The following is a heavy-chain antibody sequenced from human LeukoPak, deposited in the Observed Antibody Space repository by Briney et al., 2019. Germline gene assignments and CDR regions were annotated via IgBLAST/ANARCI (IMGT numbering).Heavy chain of an antibody. V-gene: IGHV3-23*01. CDR3: AKGVEGYFDY. CDR1: GFIFTNYA. Sequence: AGGSLRLSCAAPGFIFTNYAMSWVRQAPGKGLEWVSAISGSGGSTYYADSVKGRFTISRDNSKNTLYLQMNSLRAEDTAVYYCAKGVEGYFDYWGQGTLVTVST. CDR2: ISGSGGST. J-gene: IGHJ4*02.